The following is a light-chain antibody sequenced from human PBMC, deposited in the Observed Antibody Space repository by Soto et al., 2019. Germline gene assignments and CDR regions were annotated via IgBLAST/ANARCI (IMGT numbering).Light chain of an antibody. V-gene: IGLV2-14*03. J-gene: IGLJ1*01. CDR2: DVA. CDR1: SIDVGGYNY. Sequence: QSALTQPASVSGSPGQSIAISCTGASIDVGGYNYVSWYQQHPGKAPKLMIYDVASRPSGVSDRFSGSKSGNTASLTISGLQAEDEADYYCSSYTSSSTLDAFGTGTKVTVL. CDR3: SSYTSSSTLDA.